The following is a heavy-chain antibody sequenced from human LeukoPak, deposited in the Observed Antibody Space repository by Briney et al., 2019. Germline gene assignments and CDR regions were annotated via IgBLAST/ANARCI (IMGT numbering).Heavy chain of an antibody. CDR2: ISSSSSYI. CDR3: ARDDDILTGYKYYFGY. V-gene: IGHV3-21*01. J-gene: IGHJ4*02. Sequence: PGGSLRLSCAASGFTFSSYSMNWVRQAPGKGLELVSSISSSSSYIYYADSVKGRFTISRDNAKNSLYLQMNSLRAEDTAVYYCARDDDILTGYKYYFGYWGQGTLVTVSS. CDR1: GFTFSSYS. D-gene: IGHD3-9*01.